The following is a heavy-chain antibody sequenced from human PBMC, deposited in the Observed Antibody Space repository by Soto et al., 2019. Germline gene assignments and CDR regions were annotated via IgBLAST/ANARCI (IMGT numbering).Heavy chain of an antibody. V-gene: IGHV4-34*01. CDR1: GGSFSGYY. CDR2: INHSGST. CDR3: ARGVGRIDDFDY. J-gene: IGHJ4*02. Sequence: SETQSLTCAVYGGSFSGYYWSWIRQPPGKGLEWIGEINHSGSTNYNPSLKSRVTISVDTSKNQFSLKLSSVTAADTAVYYCARGVGRIDDFDYWGQGTLVTVSS. D-gene: IGHD1-26*01.